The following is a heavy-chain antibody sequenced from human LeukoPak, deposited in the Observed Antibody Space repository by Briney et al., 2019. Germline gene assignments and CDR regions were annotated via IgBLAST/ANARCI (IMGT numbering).Heavy chain of an antibody. V-gene: IGHV1-69*13. CDR1: GGTFSSYA. D-gene: IGHD6-19*01. CDR3: ARDKSGSGWSGDY. CDR2: IIPIFGTA. Sequence: ASVKVSCTASGGTFSSYAISWVRQAPGQGLEWMGGIIPIFGTANYAQKFQGRVTITADESTSTAYMELSSLRSEDTAVYYCARDKSGSGWSGDYWGQGTLVTVSS. J-gene: IGHJ4*02.